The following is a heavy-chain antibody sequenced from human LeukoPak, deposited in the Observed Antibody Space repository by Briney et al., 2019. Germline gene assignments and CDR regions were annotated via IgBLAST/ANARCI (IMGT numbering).Heavy chain of an antibody. D-gene: IGHD2-15*01. CDR1: GFTFSNAW. J-gene: IGHJ6*02. Sequence: GGSLRLSCAASGFTFSNAWMSWVRQAPGKGLEWVGRIKSKTDGGTTDYAAPVKGRFTISRDDSKNTLYLQMNSLKTEDTAVYYCTTDTGSVVYYYYGMDVWGQGTTVTVSS. V-gene: IGHV3-15*01. CDR3: TTDTGSVVYYYYGMDV. CDR2: IKSKTDGGTT.